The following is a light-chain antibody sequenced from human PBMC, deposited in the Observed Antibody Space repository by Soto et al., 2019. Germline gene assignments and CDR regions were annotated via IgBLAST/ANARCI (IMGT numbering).Light chain of an antibody. V-gene: IGKV3-20*01. CDR2: DTS. J-gene: IGKJ2*01. CDR1: QSVNIYH. Sequence: EIVLTQSPGTLSLSPGERATLSCRASQSVNIYHLAWYQQRPGQAPRLLIYDTSTRLPGIPDRFSGSGSGTDFTLTVSRLEREDFAVYFCQQYGSPYTFGQGTKLEI. CDR3: QQYGSPYT.